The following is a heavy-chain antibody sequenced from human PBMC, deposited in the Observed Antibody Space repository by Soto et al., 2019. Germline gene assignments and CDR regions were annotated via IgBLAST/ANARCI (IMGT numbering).Heavy chain of an antibody. J-gene: IGHJ5*02. CDR2: IIPILGIA. D-gene: IGHD5-18*01. V-gene: IGHV1-69*08. CDR1: GGTFSSYT. CDR3: ARDPRRGYSYGQYRGGWFDP. Sequence: QVQLVQSGAEVKKPGSSVKVSCKASGGTFSSYTISWVRQAPGQGLEWMGRIIPILGIANYAQKFQGRVTITADKSTSTAYMELSSLRSEDTAVYYCARDPRRGYSYGQYRGGWFDPWGQGTLVTVSS.